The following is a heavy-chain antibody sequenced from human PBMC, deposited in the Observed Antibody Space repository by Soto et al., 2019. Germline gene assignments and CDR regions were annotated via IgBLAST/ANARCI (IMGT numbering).Heavy chain of an antibody. D-gene: IGHD2-8*01. Sequence: GGSLRLSCAASGFTFSSYSMNWVRQAPGKGLEWVSSISSSSSYIYYADSVKGRFTISRDNAKNSLYLQMNSLRAEDTAVYYCATDPDIVLMVYEYYYYMDVWGKGTTVTVSS. V-gene: IGHV3-21*01. J-gene: IGHJ6*03. CDR1: GFTFSSYS. CDR3: ATDPDIVLMVYEYYYYMDV. CDR2: ISSSSSYI.